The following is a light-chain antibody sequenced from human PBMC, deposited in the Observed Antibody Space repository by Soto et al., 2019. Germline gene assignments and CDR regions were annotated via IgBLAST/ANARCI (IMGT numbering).Light chain of an antibody. V-gene: IGKV1-39*01. J-gene: IGKJ1*01. CDR3: QQGESTTCT. Sequence: DIQMTQSPSSLSASVGDRVTITCRASQGISTYLNWYQQRPGKAPKLLIYAASSLQSGVPSRFSGSGSETHFALTISSLQPEDFTTYSCQQGESTTCTFGQWTKVEIK. CDR2: AAS. CDR1: QGISTY.